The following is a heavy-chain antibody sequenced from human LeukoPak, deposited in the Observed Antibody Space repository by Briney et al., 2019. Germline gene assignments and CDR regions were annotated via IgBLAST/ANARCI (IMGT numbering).Heavy chain of an antibody. CDR2: INHSGST. CDR3: ARESTTVAGTFDY. V-gene: IGHV4-34*01. D-gene: IGHD6-19*01. J-gene: IGHJ4*02. Sequence: SETLSLTCAVYGGSFSGYYWSWIRQPPGKGLEWIGEINHSGSTNYNPSLKSRVTISVDTSKNQFSLKLSSVTAADTAMYYYARESTTVAGTFDYWGQGTLVTVSS. CDR1: GGSFSGYY.